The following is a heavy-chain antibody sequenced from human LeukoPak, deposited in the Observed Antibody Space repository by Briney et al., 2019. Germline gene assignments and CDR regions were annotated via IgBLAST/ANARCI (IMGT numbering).Heavy chain of an antibody. D-gene: IGHD3-16*02. Sequence: GGSLQISFQGSGYRFTSYWIGWVRQMPGKGLEWMGIIYPGESDTRYSPSFQGQVTISADKSISTAYLQWSSLKASNTAMYYCARGGDYVRGSYRFTRYFDYWGQGTLVTVSS. J-gene: IGHJ4*02. CDR2: IYPGESDT. V-gene: IGHV5-51*01. CDR1: GYRFTSYW. CDR3: ARGGDYVRGSYRFTRYFDY.